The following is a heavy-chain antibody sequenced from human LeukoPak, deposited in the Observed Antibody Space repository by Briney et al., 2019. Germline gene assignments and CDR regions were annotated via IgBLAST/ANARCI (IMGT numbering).Heavy chain of an antibody. CDR3: ANSDHSSSRRFDY. CDR2: ISYDGSNK. J-gene: IGHJ4*02. V-gene: IGHV3-30*18. CDR1: GFTFSSYG. Sequence: GGSLRLSCAASGFTFSSYGMRWVRQAPGKGLEWVAVISYDGSNKYYADSVKGRFTISRDNSKNTLYLQMNSLRAEDTAVYYCANSDHSSSRRFDYWGQGTLVTVSS. D-gene: IGHD6-6*01.